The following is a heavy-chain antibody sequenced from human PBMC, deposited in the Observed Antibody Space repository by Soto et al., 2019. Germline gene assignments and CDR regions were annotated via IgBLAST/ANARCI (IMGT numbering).Heavy chain of an antibody. CDR3: AGDERDSCSGGDCFYFDY. Sequence: ASVKVSCKASGYTFTYYGISWVRQAPGQGLEWLGWISTYSGDTNSAPRLQGRLTMSTDTSTSTAYMELRSLTSDDTAVYYCAGDERDSCSGGDCFYFDYWGQGTLVTVSS. CDR2: ISTYSGDT. CDR1: GYTFTYYG. J-gene: IGHJ4*02. D-gene: IGHD2-21*02. V-gene: IGHV1-18*04.